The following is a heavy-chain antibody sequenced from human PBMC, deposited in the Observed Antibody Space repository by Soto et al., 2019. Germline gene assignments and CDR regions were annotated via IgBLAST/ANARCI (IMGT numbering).Heavy chain of an antibody. J-gene: IGHJ4*02. CDR2: IYSGGDT. Sequence: EAHLVVSGGGLVQPGWSLRLSCAASGFAVSANYLRWVRQAPGKGLEWVSLIYSGGDTDYADSVRGRFTISRDNSKNTLYLQMNSLKADDTDVYYFANRMTTAPYCGQGALVNVSS. CDR1: GFAVSANY. V-gene: IGHV3-66*01. D-gene: IGHD4-17*01. CDR3: ANRMTTAPY.